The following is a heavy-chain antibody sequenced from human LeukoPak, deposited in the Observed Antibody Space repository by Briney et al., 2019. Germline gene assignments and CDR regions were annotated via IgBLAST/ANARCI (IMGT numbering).Heavy chain of an antibody. V-gene: IGHV3-7*03. J-gene: IGHJ4*02. D-gene: IGHD3-9*01. CDR2: IKEDGSAK. CDR3: AKSNGDILTGYYAAFDY. CDR1: GFTFSRYW. Sequence: PGGSLRLSCAVSGFTFSRYWMTWVRQAPGKGLEWVANIKEDGSAKYYVDSVKGRFTISRDNAKNSLYLQMNSLRAEDTALYYCAKSNGDILTGYYAAFDYWGQGTLVTVSS.